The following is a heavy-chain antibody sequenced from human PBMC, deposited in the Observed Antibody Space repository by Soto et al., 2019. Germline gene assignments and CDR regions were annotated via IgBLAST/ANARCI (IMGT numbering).Heavy chain of an antibody. CDR2: IIPIFGTA. V-gene: IGHV1-69*13. D-gene: IGHD6-19*01. CDR1: GGTFSSYA. CDR3: ARASRDKGSGSLYFDY. J-gene: IGHJ4*02. Sequence: ASVKVSCKASGGTFSSYAISWVRQAPGQGLEWMGGIIPIFGTANYAQKFQGRVTITADESTSTAYMELSSLRSEDTAVYYCARASRDKGSGSLYFDYWGQGTLVPVSS.